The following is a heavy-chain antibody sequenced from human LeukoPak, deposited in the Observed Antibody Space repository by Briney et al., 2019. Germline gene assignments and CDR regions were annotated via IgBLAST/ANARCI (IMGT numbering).Heavy chain of an antibody. CDR3: ARAGTCGVNCYSKDY. Sequence: GGSLRLSCAASGFTFDDYAMHWVRQAPGKGLEWVSGISWNSGSIGYADSVKGRFTISRDNAKNSLYLQMISLRAEDTAVYYCARAGTCGVNCYSKDYWGQGTLVTVSS. CDR2: ISWNSGSI. D-gene: IGHD2-15*01. V-gene: IGHV3-9*01. CDR1: GFTFDDYA. J-gene: IGHJ4*02.